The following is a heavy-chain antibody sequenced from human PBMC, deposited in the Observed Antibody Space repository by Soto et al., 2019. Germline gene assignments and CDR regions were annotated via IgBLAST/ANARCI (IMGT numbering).Heavy chain of an antibody. J-gene: IGHJ4*02. CDR1: GGTFSSYT. V-gene: IGHV1-69*02. Sequence: QVQLVQSGAEVKKPGSSVKVSCKASGGTFSSYTISWVRQAPGQGLEWMGRIIPILGIANYAQKFQGRVTITADKYTSTAYMKLSSLRSEDTAVYYCARGDYYDSSGYAQWGQGTLVTVSS. D-gene: IGHD3-22*01. CDR2: IIPILGIA. CDR3: ARGDYYDSSGYAQ.